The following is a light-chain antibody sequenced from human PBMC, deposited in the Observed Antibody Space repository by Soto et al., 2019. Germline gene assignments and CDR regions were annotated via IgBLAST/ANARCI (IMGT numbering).Light chain of an antibody. CDR2: EAS. J-gene: IGKJ5*01. V-gene: IGKV1-8*01. CDR3: QQHNSFSIT. CDR1: QGISSY. Sequence: AIRMTQSPSSLSASTGDRVTITCRASQGISSYLAWYQQKPGKAPKLLIYEASTLQSGVPSRFSGSGSGTEFALTINSLQADDFATYDGQQHNSFSITVGQGTRLEIK.